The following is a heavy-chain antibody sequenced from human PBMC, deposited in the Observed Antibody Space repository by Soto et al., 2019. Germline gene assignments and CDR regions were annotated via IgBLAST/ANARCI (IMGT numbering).Heavy chain of an antibody. Sequence: SVKVSCKASGGTFSSYATSWVRQAPGQGLEWMGGIIPIFGTANYAQKFQGRVTITADKSTSTAYMELSSLRSEDTAVYYCASPSSGDCSGGSCYSELRYYGMDVWGQGTTVTVSS. V-gene: IGHV1-69*06. J-gene: IGHJ6*02. CDR3: ASPSSGDCSGGSCYSELRYYGMDV. CDR1: GGTFSSYA. D-gene: IGHD2-15*01. CDR2: IIPIFGTA.